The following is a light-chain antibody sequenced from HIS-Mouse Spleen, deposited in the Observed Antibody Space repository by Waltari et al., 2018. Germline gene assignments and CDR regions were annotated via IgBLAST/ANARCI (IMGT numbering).Light chain of an antibody. Sequence: NLLTQSPATLSLSPGERATLSCRASQSVSSYLAWYQQKPGQAPRLLIYDASNRATGIPARFSGSGSGTDFTLTISSLEPEDFAVYYCQQRSNWYTFGQGTKLEIK. CDR3: QQRSNWYT. CDR2: DAS. J-gene: IGKJ2*01. CDR1: QSVSSY. V-gene: IGKV3-11*01.